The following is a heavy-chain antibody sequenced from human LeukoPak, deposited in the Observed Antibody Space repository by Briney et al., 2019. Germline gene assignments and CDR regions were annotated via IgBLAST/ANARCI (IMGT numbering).Heavy chain of an antibody. CDR2: ISYDGSNK. CDR1: GFTFSSYA. J-gene: IGHJ4*02. Sequence: GGSLRLSCAASGFTFSSYAMHWVRQAPGKGLEWVAVISYDGSNKYYADSVKGRFTISRDNSKNTLYLQMNSLRAEDTAVYYCARDEGHLYWGQGTLVTVSS. CDR3: ARDEGHLY. V-gene: IGHV3-30-3*01.